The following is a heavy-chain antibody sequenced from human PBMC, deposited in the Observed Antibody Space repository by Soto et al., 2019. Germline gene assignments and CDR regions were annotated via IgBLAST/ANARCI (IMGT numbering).Heavy chain of an antibody. J-gene: IGHJ4*02. CDR1: VFTFSSYG. D-gene: IGHD6-6*01. CDR3: AKHRAARVPDYFDY. V-gene: IGHV3-30*18. Sequence: GGSLRLSCAASVFTFSSYGMHWVRQAPGKGLEWVAVISYDGSNKYYADSVKGRFTISRDNSKNTLYLQMNSLRAEDTAVYYCAKHRAARVPDYFDYWGQGNLVTVSS. CDR2: ISYDGSNK.